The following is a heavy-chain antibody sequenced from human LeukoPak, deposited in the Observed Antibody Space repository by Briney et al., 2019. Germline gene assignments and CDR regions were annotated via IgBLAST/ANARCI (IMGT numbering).Heavy chain of an antibody. Sequence: GGSLRLSCAASGFTFSSYWMHWVRQAPGMGLVWVSRIKSDGSTNYADSVKGRFTISRDNAKNTLSLQMNSLRAEDTGVYYCARAPSEIGGYYPEYFRHWGQGTLVTVSS. D-gene: IGHD3-22*01. V-gene: IGHV3-74*01. CDR2: IKSDGST. J-gene: IGHJ1*01. CDR1: GFTFSSYW. CDR3: ARAPSEIGGYYPEYFRH.